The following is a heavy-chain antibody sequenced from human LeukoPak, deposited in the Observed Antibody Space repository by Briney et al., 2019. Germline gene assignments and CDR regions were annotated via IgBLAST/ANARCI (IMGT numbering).Heavy chain of an antibody. CDR2: IYTSGST. V-gene: IGHV4-59*10. CDR1: GGSFSGYY. Sequence: SETLSLTCAVYGGSFSGYYWSWIRQPAGKGLEWIGRIYTSGSTNYNPSLKSRVTISVDTSKNQFSLKLSSVTAADTAVYYCASDYYDSSGFNWFDPWGQGTLVTVSS. J-gene: IGHJ5*02. CDR3: ASDYYDSSGFNWFDP. D-gene: IGHD3-22*01.